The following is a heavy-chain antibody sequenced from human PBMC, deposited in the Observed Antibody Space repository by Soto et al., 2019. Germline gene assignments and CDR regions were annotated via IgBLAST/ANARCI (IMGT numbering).Heavy chain of an antibody. Sequence: LSLPCIVSGGSISEKYWNWVRQPPGKGLEWIWLIFANGHTDYNPSLRSRVTMSVDASKNQFSLRLTSMTAADTAVYYCVASLAASGLNWLDPWGRGTLVTVSS. J-gene: IGHJ5*02. D-gene: IGHD6-13*01. V-gene: IGHV4-4*07. CDR3: VASLAASGLNWLDP. CDR1: GGSISEKY. CDR2: IFANGHT.